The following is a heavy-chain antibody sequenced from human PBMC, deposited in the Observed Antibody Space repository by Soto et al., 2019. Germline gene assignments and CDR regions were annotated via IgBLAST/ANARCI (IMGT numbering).Heavy chain of an antibody. CDR1: GGSFSGYY. Sequence: SETLSLTCAVYGGSFSGYYWSWFRQPPGKGLEWIGEINHSGSTNYNPSLKSRVTISVDTSKNQFSLKLSSVTAADTAVYYCASGSTVTTYYWGQGTLVTVSS. V-gene: IGHV4-34*01. CDR3: ASGSTVTTYY. J-gene: IGHJ4*02. CDR2: INHSGST. D-gene: IGHD4-17*01.